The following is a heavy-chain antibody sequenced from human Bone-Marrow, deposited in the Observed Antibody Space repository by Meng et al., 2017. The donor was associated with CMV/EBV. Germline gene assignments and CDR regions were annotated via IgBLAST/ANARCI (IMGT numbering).Heavy chain of an antibody. CDR2: INHSGST. J-gene: IGHJ4*02. CDR3: ARATRGVPAAMRLDY. D-gene: IGHD2-2*01. Sequence: GSLRLSCAVYGGTFSGYYWSWIRQPPGKGLEWIGEINHSGSTNYNPSLKSLVTISVDTSNNQFSLKLSSVTAADTAVYYCARATRGVPAAMRLDYWGQGTLVTVSS. CDR1: GGTFSGYY. V-gene: IGHV4-34*01.